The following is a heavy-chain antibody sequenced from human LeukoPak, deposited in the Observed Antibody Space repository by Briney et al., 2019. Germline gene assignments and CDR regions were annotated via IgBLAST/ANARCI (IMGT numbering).Heavy chain of an antibody. CDR3: ARAPLRFTFDH. CDR1: GGSISSGDYY. CDR2: IYYSGST. J-gene: IGHJ4*02. D-gene: IGHD3-3*01. Sequence: SETLSLTCTVSGGSISSGDYYWRWIRQPPGKGLEWIGYIYYSGSTYYNPSLKSRVTISVDTSKNQFSLKLSSVTAADTAVYYCARAPLRFTFDHWGQGTLVTVSS. V-gene: IGHV4-30-4*01.